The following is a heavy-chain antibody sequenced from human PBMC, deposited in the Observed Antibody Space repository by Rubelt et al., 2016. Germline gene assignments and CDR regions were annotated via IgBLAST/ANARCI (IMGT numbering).Heavy chain of an antibody. CDR1: GGSISSYY. D-gene: IGHD6-19*01. CDR3: ARDRRVAGTYYYYYYGMDV. CDR2: IYYSGST. V-gene: IGHV4-59*01. J-gene: IGHJ6*02. Sequence: QVQLQESGPGLVKPSETLSLTCTVSGGSISSYYWSWIRQPPGKGLEWIGYIYYSGSTNYNPSLRSRVTISVDTSKNQFSLRLSSVTAADTAVYYCARDRRVAGTYYYYYYGMDVWGQGTTVTVSS.